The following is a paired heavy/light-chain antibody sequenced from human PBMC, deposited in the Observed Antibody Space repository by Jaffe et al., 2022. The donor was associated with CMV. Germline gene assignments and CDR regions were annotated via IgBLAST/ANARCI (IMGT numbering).Light chain of an antibody. CDR2: DAS. CDR3: QQRSGWPPAAT. Sequence: EIVLTQSPATLSLSPGERATLSCRASQSVDTYVAWFQQKPGLAPRLLIYDASNRAADIPARFTGSGSGTDFTLTISSVEPEDFAVYYCQQRSGWPPAATFGGGTRIEI. CDR1: QSVDTY. J-gene: IGKJ4*01. V-gene: IGKV3-11*01.
Heavy chain of an antibody. CDR2: IYHSGSP. V-gene: IGHV4-4*02. Sequence: QVQLQESGPRLVKPSGTLSLTCVVSGDSITTINWWTWVRQSPGKGLEWIGEIYHSGSPNYNPSLKSRVTISVDTSKNQFSMKLTSVTAADTAVYYCARDSRAGMDHWGQGILVTVSS. CDR3: ARDSRAGMDH. J-gene: IGHJ4*02. CDR1: GDSITTINW.